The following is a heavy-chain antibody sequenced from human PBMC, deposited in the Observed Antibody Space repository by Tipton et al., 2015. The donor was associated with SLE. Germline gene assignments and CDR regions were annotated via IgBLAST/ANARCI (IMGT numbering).Heavy chain of an antibody. V-gene: IGHV6-1*01. Sequence: GLVKPSQTLSLTCAISGDSVSSNSAAWNWIRQSPSRGLEWLGRTYYRSKWYNDYAVSVKGRITINPDTSKNQFSLQLNSVAPEDTAVYYCARDDSSGYPPRGYFDYWGQGTLVTVSS. CDR1: GDSVSSNSAA. J-gene: IGHJ4*02. CDR2: TYYRSKWYN. CDR3: ARDDSSGYPPRGYFDY. D-gene: IGHD3-22*01.